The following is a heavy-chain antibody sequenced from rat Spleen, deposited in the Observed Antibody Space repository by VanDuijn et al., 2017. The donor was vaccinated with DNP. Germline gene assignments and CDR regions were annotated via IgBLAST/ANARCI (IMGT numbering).Heavy chain of an antibody. J-gene: IGHJ3*01. D-gene: IGHD1-4*01. V-gene: IGHV5S13*01. CDR3: ARSRLPGYYPFAC. CDR1: GFTFSNYG. CDR2: ISTGGSDI. Sequence: EVKLVESDGGLVQPGRSLKLSCAASGFTFSNYGMAWVRQTPTKGLEWVASISTGGSDIYYRDSVKGRFTISRDNAKSTLYLQMDSLRSEDTATYYCARSRLPGYYPFACWGQGTLVTVS.